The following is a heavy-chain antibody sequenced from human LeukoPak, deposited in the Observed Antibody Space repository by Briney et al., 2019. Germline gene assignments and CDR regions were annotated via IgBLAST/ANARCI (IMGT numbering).Heavy chain of an antibody. J-gene: IGHJ3*02. Sequence: SETLSLTCTVSGGSISNGGYYWSWIRQHPGKGLEWIGYIYYSGITYFNPSLKSRVTISVHTSNNQFSLMLSSVTAADTAVYYCARWGPDAFDIWGQGTMVTVSS. CDR3: ARWGPDAFDI. CDR2: IYYSGIT. V-gene: IGHV4-31*03. CDR1: GGSISNGGYY. D-gene: IGHD1-26*01.